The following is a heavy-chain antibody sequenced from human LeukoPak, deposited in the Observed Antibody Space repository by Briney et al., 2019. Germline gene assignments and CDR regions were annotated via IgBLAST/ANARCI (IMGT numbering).Heavy chain of an antibody. D-gene: IGHD3-9*01. CDR3: ARGDQLRYFDWLFTPVDY. CDR2: ISSSSSTI. V-gene: IGHV3-48*04. CDR1: GFTFSSYS. Sequence: GGSLRLSCAASGFTFSSYSMNWVRQAPGKGLEWVSYISSSSSTIYYADSVKGRFTISRDNAKNSLYLQMNSLRAEDTAVYYCARGDQLRYFDWLFTPVDYWGQGTLVTVSS. J-gene: IGHJ4*02.